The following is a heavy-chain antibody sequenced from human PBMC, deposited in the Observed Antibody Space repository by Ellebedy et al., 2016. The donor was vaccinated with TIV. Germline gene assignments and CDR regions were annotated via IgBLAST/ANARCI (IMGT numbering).Heavy chain of an antibody. Sequence: SQTLSLTCVISGDSVSTDIGWNWIRQSPSRGLEWLGRTYYRSKWNNDYAVSLKSRITINPDTSKNQFSLQLNSVISDDTAVYYCARGWFGSGMGVWGQGTTVTVSS. CDR3: ARGWFGSGMGV. CDR1: GDSVSTDIG. V-gene: IGHV6-1*01. D-gene: IGHD3-16*01. CDR2: TYYRSKWNN. J-gene: IGHJ6*02.